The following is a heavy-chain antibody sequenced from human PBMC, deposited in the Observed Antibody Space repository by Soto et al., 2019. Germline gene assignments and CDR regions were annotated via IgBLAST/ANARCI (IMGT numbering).Heavy chain of an antibody. V-gene: IGHV4-59*01. CDR3: ARSRDGYQAWDN. Sequence: SETLSLTCTVSGGSISPYYWSWIRQPPEKGLEWIAYIYYSGSTSYNPSLKSRVTISVDTSKNQFSLELSSVTAADTAVYYCARSRDGYQAWDNWGQGTLVTVSS. CDR1: GGSISPYY. D-gene: IGHD5-12*01. J-gene: IGHJ4*02. CDR2: IYYSGST.